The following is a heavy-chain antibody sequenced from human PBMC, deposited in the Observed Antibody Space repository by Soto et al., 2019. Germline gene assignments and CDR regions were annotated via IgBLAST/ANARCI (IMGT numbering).Heavy chain of an antibody. D-gene: IGHD3-22*01. CDR2: ISCDGSNK. J-gene: IGHJ4*02. CDR3: ARDQRDDSNFL. V-gene: IGHV3-30-3*01. Sequence: PGGSLRLSCAASGFTFSSYAMHWVRQAPGKGQEWVAVISCDGSNKYYADSVKGRFTISRDNSKNTLYLQMNSLRAEDTAVYYCARDQRDDSNFLWGQGTLVTVSS. CDR1: GFTFSSYA.